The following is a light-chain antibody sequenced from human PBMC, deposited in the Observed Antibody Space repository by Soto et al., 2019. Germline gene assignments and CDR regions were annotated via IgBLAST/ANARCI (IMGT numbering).Light chain of an antibody. J-gene: IGKJ1*01. Sequence: NKTSNTASTLSASVGDTLTITCRASQSISTWLAWYQQKPGKAPKLLVYKASSVESGVPSRFSGSGSGIEFTLTISSLQSDEFATYYCQQYNSYSPWTFGQGTMVDVK. CDR1: QSISTW. V-gene: IGKV1-5*03. CDR2: KAS. CDR3: QQYNSYSPWT.